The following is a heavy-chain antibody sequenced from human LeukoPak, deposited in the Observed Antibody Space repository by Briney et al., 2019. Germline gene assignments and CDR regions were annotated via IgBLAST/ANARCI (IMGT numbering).Heavy chain of an antibody. CDR1: GYTFTDYY. J-gene: IGHJ5*02. CDR3: AKDLRYSSSWSSGWFDP. V-gene: IGHV1-2*02. Sequence: GASVKVSCKASGYTFTDYYLHWVRQAPGQGLQWMGWINPKSGGTSYTQMFQGRVTMTRDTSISTAYMELSRLRSDDTAVYYCAKDLRYSSSWSSGWFDPWGQGTLVTVSS. CDR2: INPKSGGT. D-gene: IGHD6-13*01.